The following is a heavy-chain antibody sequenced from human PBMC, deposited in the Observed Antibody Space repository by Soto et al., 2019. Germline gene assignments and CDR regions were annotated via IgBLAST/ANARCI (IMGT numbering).Heavy chain of an antibody. CDR2: IYPGDSDT. J-gene: IGHJ5*02. CDR1: GYNFTTYW. Sequence: GESLKISSKGSGYNFTTYWIGWVRQMPGKGLEWMGIIYPGDSDTRYSPSLQGQVTISADKSISTAYLQWSSVKASDTAMYYCARRTGVYDNSGYYPWGQGTLVTVSS. D-gene: IGHD3-22*01. CDR3: ARRTGVYDNSGYYP. V-gene: IGHV5-51*01.